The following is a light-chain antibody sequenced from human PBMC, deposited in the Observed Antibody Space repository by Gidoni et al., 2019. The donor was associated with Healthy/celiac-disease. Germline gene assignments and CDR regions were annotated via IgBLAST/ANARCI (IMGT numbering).Light chain of an antibody. Sequence: DIVMTKSPLSLPVTPGEQASIACRSSQSLLHSNGYNYLDWYLQKPGQSPQLLIYLGSNRASGVPDRFSVSGSGTDFTLKISRVEAEDVGVYYCMQALQTPLTFGGGTKVEIK. CDR1: QSLLHSNGYNY. V-gene: IGKV2-28*01. CDR3: MQALQTPLT. J-gene: IGKJ4*01. CDR2: LGS.